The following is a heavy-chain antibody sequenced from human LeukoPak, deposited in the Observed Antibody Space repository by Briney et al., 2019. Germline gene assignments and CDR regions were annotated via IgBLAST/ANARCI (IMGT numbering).Heavy chain of an antibody. CDR2: MWYDGSRE. CDR3: ARDLSFGSLDF. V-gene: IGHV3-33*01. CDR1: GFILSTHG. Sequence: PGGSLRLSCAASGFILSTHGMHWVRHAPGKGLEWVACMWYDGSRENYADSVKGRFTISIDMSKNTLNLQTNRQRVKDTAMFYCARDLSFGSLDFRGQGTLVTVSS. J-gene: IGHJ4*02. D-gene: IGHD1-26*01.